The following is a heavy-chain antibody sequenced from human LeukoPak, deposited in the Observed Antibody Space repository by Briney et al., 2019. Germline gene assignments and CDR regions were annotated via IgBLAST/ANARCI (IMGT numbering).Heavy chain of an antibody. CDR1: GGSFSGYY. V-gene: IGHV4-34*01. CDR2: INHSGST. CDR3: AREQVTMVRGVYYYFDY. Sequence: SETLSLTCAVYGGSFSGYYWSWIRQPPGKGLEWIGEINHSGSTNYNPSLKSRVTMSVDTSKNQFSLKLSSVTAADTAVYYCAREQVTMVRGVYYYFDYWGQGTLVTGSS. D-gene: IGHD3-10*01. J-gene: IGHJ4*02.